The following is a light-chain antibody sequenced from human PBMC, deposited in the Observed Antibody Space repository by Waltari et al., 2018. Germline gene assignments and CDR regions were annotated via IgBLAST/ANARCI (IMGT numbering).Light chain of an antibody. V-gene: IGKV1-5*03. CDR3: QHYNYYPVT. CDR2: KAS. J-gene: IGKJ2*01. CDR1: QSIDTW. Sequence: DIQVTHSPSTRSASVGDKVTIACRAGQSIDTWLAWYQQKPGKAPKLLIYKASHLESGVPLRFSGSGSGTEFTLTINSLQPDDFATYCCQHYNYYPVTYGQGTKLEI.